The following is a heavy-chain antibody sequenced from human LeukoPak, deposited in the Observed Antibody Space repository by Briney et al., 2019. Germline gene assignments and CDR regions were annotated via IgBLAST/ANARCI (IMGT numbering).Heavy chain of an antibody. CDR1: GGSFSGYY. CDR3: ARGRYNWFDP. Sequence: SETLSLTCAVYGGSFSGYYWSWIRQPPGKGLEWIGEINHSGSTNYNPSLKSRVTISVDTSKNQFSLKLSSVTAAGTAVYYCARGRYNWFDPWGQGTLVTVSS. V-gene: IGHV4-34*01. J-gene: IGHJ5*02. CDR2: INHSGST.